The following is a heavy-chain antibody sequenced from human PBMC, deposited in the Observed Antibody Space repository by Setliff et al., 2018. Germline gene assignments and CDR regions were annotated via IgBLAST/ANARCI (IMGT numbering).Heavy chain of an antibody. Sequence: GGSLRLSCVGSGYTFSTYSMVWVRQAPGKGLQWVSGILGGGGNGGRGTIYADSVRGRFIISRDNSKNTLYLHMNSLRAEDTALYYCAKDRVPDNIWDFDSWGPGTLVTVAS. V-gene: IGHV3-23*01. J-gene: IGHJ5*01. CDR3: AKDRVPDNIWDFDS. CDR2: ILGGGGNGGRGT. D-gene: IGHD1-26*01. CDR1: GYTFSTYS.